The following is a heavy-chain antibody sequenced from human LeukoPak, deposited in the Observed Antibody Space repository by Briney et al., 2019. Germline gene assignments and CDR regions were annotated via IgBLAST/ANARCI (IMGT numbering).Heavy chain of an antibody. CDR3: TAIVVVPAAISYGSFQH. J-gene: IGHJ1*01. CDR2: INPNSGGT. D-gene: IGHD2-2*01. V-gene: IGHV1-2*06. CDR1: GYTFTGYY. Sequence: ASVKVSCKASGYTFTGYYMHWVRQAPGQGLERMGRINPNSGGTNYAQKFQGRVTMTRDTSISTAYMELSRLRSDDTAVYYCTAIVVVPAAISYGSFQHWGQGTLVTVSS.